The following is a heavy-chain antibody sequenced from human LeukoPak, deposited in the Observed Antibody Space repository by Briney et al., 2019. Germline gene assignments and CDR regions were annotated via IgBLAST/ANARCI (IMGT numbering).Heavy chain of an antibody. D-gene: IGHD2-15*01. CDR1: GGSISSSSYY. CDR3: ARGGETGRFCSGGSCYQLKSLDY. CDR2: IYYSGST. V-gene: IGHV4-39*07. J-gene: IGHJ4*02. Sequence: PSETLSLTCTVSGGSISSSSYYWGWIRQPPGKGLEWIGSIYYSGSTNYNPSLKSRVTISVDTSKNQFSLKLSSVTAADTAVYYCARGGETGRFCSGGSCYQLKSLDYWGQGTLVTVSS.